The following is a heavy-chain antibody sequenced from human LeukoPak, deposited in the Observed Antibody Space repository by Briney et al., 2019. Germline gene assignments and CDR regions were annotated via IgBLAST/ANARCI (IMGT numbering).Heavy chain of an antibody. CDR3: TRFRYGDYRLDY. CDR1: GGSISGYY. D-gene: IGHD4-17*01. J-gene: IGHJ4*02. Sequence: SESLSLTCTVSGGSISGYYWGWIRQPPGKGLEWIGYIYYSGSTNYNPSLKSLVTISEDTSKNQFSLKLSSVTAAEAAVYYCTRFRYGDYRLDYWGQGTLVTVSS. V-gene: IGHV4-59*01. CDR2: IYYSGST.